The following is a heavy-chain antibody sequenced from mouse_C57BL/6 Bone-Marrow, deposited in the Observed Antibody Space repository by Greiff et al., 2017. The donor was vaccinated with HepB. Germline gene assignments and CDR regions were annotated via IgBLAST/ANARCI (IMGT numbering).Heavy chain of an antibody. CDR1: GYTFTSYW. Sequence: QVQLKESGAELVKPGASVKLSCKASGYTFTSYWMHWVKQRPGQGLEWIGMIHPNSGSTNYNEKFKSKATLTVDKSSSTAYMQLSSLTSEDSAVYYCAKNYYGSCAMDYWGQGTSVTVSS. CDR2: IHPNSGST. CDR3: AKNYYGSCAMDY. V-gene: IGHV1-64*01. J-gene: IGHJ4*01. D-gene: IGHD1-1*01.